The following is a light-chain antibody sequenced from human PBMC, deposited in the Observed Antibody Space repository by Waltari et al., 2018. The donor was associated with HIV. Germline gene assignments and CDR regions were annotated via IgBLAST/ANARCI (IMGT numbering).Light chain of an antibody. Sequence: IVMTQFPLSLPDNPGEPPSLSRMSNQSLPHSNEYNYLNWFLQKPGQSQRLLIYLGSTRASGVPDRFSGGGSGTNFTLKIRRVEADDVGVYYCMQGLQTPFTLGPGTKVDI. V-gene: IGKV2-28*01. CDR3: MQGLQTPFT. CDR1: QSLPHSNEYNY. J-gene: IGKJ3*01. CDR2: LGS.